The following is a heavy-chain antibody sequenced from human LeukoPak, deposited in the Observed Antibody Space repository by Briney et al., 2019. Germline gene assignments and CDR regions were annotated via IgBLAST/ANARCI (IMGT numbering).Heavy chain of an antibody. CDR3: ARGVARYYYGSGSYSPYYFDY. D-gene: IGHD3-10*01. CDR1: GGSISSSSYY. Sequence: SETLSLTCTVSGGSISSSSYYWGWIRQPPGKGLEWIGSIYYSGSTYYNPSLKSRVTISVDTSKNQFSLKLSSVTAADTAVYYCARGVARYYYGSGSYSPYYFDYWGQGTLVTVSP. J-gene: IGHJ4*02. CDR2: IYYSGST. V-gene: IGHV4-39*01.